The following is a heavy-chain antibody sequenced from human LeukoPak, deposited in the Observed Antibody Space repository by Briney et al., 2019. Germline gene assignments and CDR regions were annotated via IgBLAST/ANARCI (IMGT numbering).Heavy chain of an antibody. Sequence: PSETLSLTCTVSGGSISNYYWSWIRQPAGKGLEWIGRIYPSGNTNYNPSLKSRVTMSTDTSKNHFSLKLTSVTATDTAVYYCARKGISAMAGAFDIWGQGTMVTVSS. CDR3: ARKGISAMAGAFDI. CDR2: IYPSGNT. CDR1: GGSISNYY. J-gene: IGHJ3*02. V-gene: IGHV4-4*07. D-gene: IGHD2-15*01.